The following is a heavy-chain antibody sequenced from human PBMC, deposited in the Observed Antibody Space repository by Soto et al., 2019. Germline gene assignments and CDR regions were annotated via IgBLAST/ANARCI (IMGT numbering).Heavy chain of an antibody. J-gene: IGHJ6*02. CDR1: GFTFSNYG. V-gene: IGHV3-33*01. Sequence: QVQLVESGGGVVQPGRSLRLSCAASGFTFSNYGMHWVRQAPGKGLEWVAVILNDGSNRYHADSVKDRFTIYRDNSKTMLLLQMNSVRAEDTAVYYCARDDEYSGNGMDVWGQGTTVTVS. CDR3: ARDDEYSGNGMDV. CDR2: ILNDGSNR. D-gene: IGHD3-10*01.